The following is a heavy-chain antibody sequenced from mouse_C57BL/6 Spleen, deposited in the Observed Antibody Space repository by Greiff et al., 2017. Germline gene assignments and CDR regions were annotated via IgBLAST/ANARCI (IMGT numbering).Heavy chain of an antibody. D-gene: IGHD2-5*01. CDR3: ARSGYYSNYGGAMDY. V-gene: IGHV1-26*01. J-gene: IGHJ4*01. Sequence: VQLQQSGPELVKPGASVKISCKASGYTFTDYYMNWVKQSHGKSLEWIGDINPNNGGTSYNQKFKGKATLTVDKSSSTAYMELRSLTSEDSAVYYCARSGYYSNYGGAMDYWGQGTSVTVSS. CDR2: INPNNGGT. CDR1: GYTFTDYY.